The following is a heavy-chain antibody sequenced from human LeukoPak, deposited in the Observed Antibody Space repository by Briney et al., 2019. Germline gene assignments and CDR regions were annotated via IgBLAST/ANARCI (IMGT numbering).Heavy chain of an antibody. J-gene: IGHJ4*02. CDR2: IYHSGST. D-gene: IGHD1-26*01. CDR3: ARDNDMEHFDY. V-gene: IGHV4-38-2*02. Sequence: SETLSLTRAVSGYSISSGYYWGWIRQPPGKGLEWIGSIYHSGSTYYNPSLKSRVTISVDTSKNQFSLKLSSVTAADTAVYYCARDNDMEHFDYWGQGTLVTVSS. CDR1: GYSISSGYY.